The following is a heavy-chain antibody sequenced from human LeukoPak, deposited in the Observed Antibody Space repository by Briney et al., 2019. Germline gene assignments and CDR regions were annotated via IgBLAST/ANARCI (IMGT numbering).Heavy chain of an antibody. Sequence: ASVKVSCKASGYTFTGYYMHWVRQAPGQGLGWMGWINPNSGGTNYEQKFQGRVMITRETSISTAYMELSRLRFDDTAVYYCARHMTTANNWFDPWGQGTLVTVSS. D-gene: IGHD4-17*01. V-gene: IGHV1-2*02. CDR1: GYTFTGYY. CDR3: ARHMTTANNWFDP. J-gene: IGHJ5*02. CDR2: INPNSGGT.